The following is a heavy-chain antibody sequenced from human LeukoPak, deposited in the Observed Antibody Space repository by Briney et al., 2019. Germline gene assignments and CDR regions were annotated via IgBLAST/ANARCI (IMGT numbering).Heavy chain of an antibody. CDR2: IYTSGST. J-gene: IGHJ4*02. D-gene: IGHD3-22*01. V-gene: IGHV4-61*02. Sequence: SQTLSLTCTVSGGPISSGSYYWSWIRQPAGKGLEWIGCIYTSGSTNYNPSLRSRVTISVDTSKHQFSLKLSSVTAADTAVYYCARAYYYDSSGYYSIFDYWGQGTLVTVSS. CDR1: GGPISSGSYY. CDR3: ARAYYYDSSGYYSIFDY.